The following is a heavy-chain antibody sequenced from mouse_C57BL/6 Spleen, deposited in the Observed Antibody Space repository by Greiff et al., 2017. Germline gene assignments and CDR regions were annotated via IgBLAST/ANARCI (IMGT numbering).Heavy chain of an antibody. CDR3: ARSTQAFYAMDY. D-gene: IGHD3-2*02. CDR1: GYTFTDYN. Sequence: DVKLQESGPELVKPGASVKIPCKASGYTFTDYNMDWVKQSHGKSLEWIGDINPNNGGTIYNQKFKGKATLTVDKSSSTAYMELRSLTSEDTAVYYCARSTQAFYAMDYWGQGTSVTVSS. V-gene: IGHV1-18*01. J-gene: IGHJ4*01. CDR2: INPNNGGT.